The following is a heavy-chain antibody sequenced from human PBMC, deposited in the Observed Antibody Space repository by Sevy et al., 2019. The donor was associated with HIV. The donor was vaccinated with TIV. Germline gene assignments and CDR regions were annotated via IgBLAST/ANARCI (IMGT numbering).Heavy chain of an antibody. V-gene: IGHV3-23*01. CDR2: ISGSGSYT. CDR3: AKEKEMSMYYFHS. D-gene: IGHD3-10*02. CDR1: GFTFNNYA. Sequence: GGSLRLFCAASGFTFNNYAMNWVRQAPGKGLEWVSVISGSGSYTYYADSVKGRFTISRDISKNTLYLQMNSLRAEDTAVYYCAKEKEMSMYYFHSWGQGTLVTVSS. J-gene: IGHJ4*02.